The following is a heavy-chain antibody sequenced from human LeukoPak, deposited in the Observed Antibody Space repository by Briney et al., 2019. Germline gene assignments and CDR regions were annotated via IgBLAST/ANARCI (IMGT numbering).Heavy chain of an antibody. J-gene: IGHJ4*02. CDR2: IYYSGST. V-gene: IGHV4-59*08. Sequence: SETLSLTCSVSGGSMNSYYWSWIRQSPGKGLEWIGYIYYSGSTNYNPSLKSRVTISVDTSKNQFSLKLSSVTAANTAVYYCARHVWLQPFDYWGQGTLVTVSS. CDR1: GGSMNSYY. CDR3: ARHVWLQPFDY. D-gene: IGHD3-9*01.